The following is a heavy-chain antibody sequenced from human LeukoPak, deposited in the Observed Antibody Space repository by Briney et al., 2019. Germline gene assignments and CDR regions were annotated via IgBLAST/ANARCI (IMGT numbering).Heavy chain of an antibody. CDR1: GGSFSGYY. Sequence: SETLSLTCAVYGGSFSGYYWSWIRQPPGKGLEWIGEINHSGSTYHNPSLKSRVTISVDTSKNQFSLKLSSVTAADTAVYYCARAGRFWYNWFDPWGQGTLVTVSS. CDR3: ARAGRFWYNWFDP. CDR2: INHSGST. D-gene: IGHD3-3*01. J-gene: IGHJ5*02. V-gene: IGHV4-34*01.